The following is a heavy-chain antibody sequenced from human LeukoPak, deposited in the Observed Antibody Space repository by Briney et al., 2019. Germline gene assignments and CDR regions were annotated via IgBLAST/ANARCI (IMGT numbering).Heavy chain of an antibody. CDR2: IYYSGST. Sequence: PSETLSLTCTVSGGSISSGDYYWSWIRQPPGKGLEWIGYIYYSGSTYYNPSLKSRVTISVDTSKNQFSLKLSSVTAADTAVYYCARLRQVAGPFDYWGQGTLVTVSS. CDR3: ARLRQVAGPFDY. J-gene: IGHJ4*02. D-gene: IGHD6-19*01. V-gene: IGHV4-30-4*02. CDR1: GGSISSGDYY.